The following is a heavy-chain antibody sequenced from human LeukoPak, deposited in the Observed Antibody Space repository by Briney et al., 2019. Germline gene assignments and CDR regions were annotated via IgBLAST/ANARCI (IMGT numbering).Heavy chain of an antibody. CDR1: GFTFGDHT. CDR3: TRGRIGYCSGTSCYLDS. Sequence: PGRSLRLSCTGSGFTFGDHTMNWVRQAPGKGLEWVGFIRTKPYGGTPEYAASVAGRFTISRDDSRGIAYLQMNSLKIEDTAVYFCTRGRIGYCSGTSCYLDSWGQGTLVTASS. CDR2: IRTKPYGGTP. J-gene: IGHJ4*02. V-gene: IGHV3-49*04. D-gene: IGHD2-2*01.